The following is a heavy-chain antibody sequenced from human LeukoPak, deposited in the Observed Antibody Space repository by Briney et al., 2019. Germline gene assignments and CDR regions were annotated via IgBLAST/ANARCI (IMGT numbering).Heavy chain of an antibody. V-gene: IGHV3-30*03. J-gene: IGHJ3*02. Sequence: GGSLRLSCAASGFTFSSYGMHWVRQAPGKGLEWVAVISYDGSNKYYADSVKGRFTISRDNSKNTLYLQMNSLRAEDTAVYYCARDPNGDYIGAFDMWGPGTMVTVSS. CDR3: ARDPNGDYIGAFDM. D-gene: IGHD4-17*01. CDR2: ISYDGSNK. CDR1: GFTFSSYG.